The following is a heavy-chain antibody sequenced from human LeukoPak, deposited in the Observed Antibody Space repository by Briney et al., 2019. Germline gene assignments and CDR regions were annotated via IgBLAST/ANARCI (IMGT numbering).Heavy chain of an antibody. V-gene: IGHV1-18*01. CDR1: GYTFTSYG. J-gene: IGHJ4*02. D-gene: IGHD6-13*01. CDR3: AKVRIVAAGPTNLNYFDS. Sequence: ASVKVSCKASGYTFTSYGISWVRQAPGQGLEWMGWISAYNGNTNYAQKLQGRVTMTTDTSTSTAYMELRSLRSDDTAVYYCAKVRIVAAGPTNLNYFDSWGQGTLVIVSS. CDR2: ISAYNGNT.